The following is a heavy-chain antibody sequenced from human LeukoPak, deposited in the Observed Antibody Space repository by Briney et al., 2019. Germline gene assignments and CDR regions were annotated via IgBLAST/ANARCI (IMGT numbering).Heavy chain of an antibody. V-gene: IGHV3-23*01. Sequence: GGSLRLSCEASGFTFSSYAMGWVRQAPGKGLEWVSVTSESGGSTHYADSVKGRFTISRDNSKNTLYLQMNSLRAEDTAVYYCANGYCTNGVCYPYYYYYMDVWGKGTTVTVSS. CDR2: TSESGGST. D-gene: IGHD2-8*01. CDR3: ANGYCTNGVCYPYYYYYMDV. CDR1: GFTFSSYA. J-gene: IGHJ6*03.